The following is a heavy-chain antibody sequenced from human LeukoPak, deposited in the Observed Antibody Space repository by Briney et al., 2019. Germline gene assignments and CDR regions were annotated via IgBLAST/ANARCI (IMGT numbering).Heavy chain of an antibody. CDR3: ARNYGGFYYYYAFDI. CDR1: GDSISSGDYY. Sequence: SETLSLTCTVSGDSISSGDYYWGWIRQPPGKGLEWIGSIYYSGSTYYNPSLKSRVTISVDTSKNQFSLKLSSVTAADTAVYYCARNYGGFYYYYAFDIWGQGTMVTVSS. D-gene: IGHD3-22*01. J-gene: IGHJ3*02. V-gene: IGHV4-39*01. CDR2: IYYSGST.